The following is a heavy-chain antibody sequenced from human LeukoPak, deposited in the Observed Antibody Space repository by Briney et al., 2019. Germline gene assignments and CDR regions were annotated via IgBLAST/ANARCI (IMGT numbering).Heavy chain of an antibody. CDR2: ISGSGGST. CDR1: GFTFSSSA. J-gene: IGHJ4*02. CDR3: ARRPGLERYYFDY. D-gene: IGHD1-1*01. V-gene: IGHV3-23*01. Sequence: PGGSLRLSCAASGFTFSSSAMRWVRQAPGKGLQWVSTISGSGGSTYYADSVKGRFTISRDNSKNTLYLQMNSLRAEDTAVYYCARRPGLERYYFDYWGQGTLVTVSS.